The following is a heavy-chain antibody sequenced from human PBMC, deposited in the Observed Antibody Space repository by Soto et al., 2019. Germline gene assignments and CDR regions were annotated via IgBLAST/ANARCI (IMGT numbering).Heavy chain of an antibody. Sequence: QVQLQQWGAGLLKPSETLSLTCAVYGGSLSGYYWSWIRQPPGKGLAWIGEINHSGNTNYNPSLKSRVTISLDTSKNQFSLKLSSVTAADTAVYYCARVTYYHGSGSYQYFDHWGQGTLVTVSS. CDR1: GGSLSGYY. J-gene: IGHJ4*02. CDR3: ARVTYYHGSGSYQYFDH. D-gene: IGHD3-10*01. CDR2: INHSGNT. V-gene: IGHV4-34*01.